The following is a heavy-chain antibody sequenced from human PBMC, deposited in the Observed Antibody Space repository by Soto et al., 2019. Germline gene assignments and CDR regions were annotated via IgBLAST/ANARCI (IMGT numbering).Heavy chain of an antibody. CDR1: GFTFSSYG. V-gene: IGHV3-33*01. CDR3: ARPYDYGDYDYYYYYMDV. CDR2: IWYDGSNK. J-gene: IGHJ6*03. D-gene: IGHD4-17*01. Sequence: GGSLRLSCAASGFTFSSYGMHWVRQAPGKGLEWVAVIWYDGSNKYYADSVKGRFTISRDNSKNTLYLQMNSLRAEDTAVYYCARPYDYGDYDYYYYYMDVWGKGTTVTVSS.